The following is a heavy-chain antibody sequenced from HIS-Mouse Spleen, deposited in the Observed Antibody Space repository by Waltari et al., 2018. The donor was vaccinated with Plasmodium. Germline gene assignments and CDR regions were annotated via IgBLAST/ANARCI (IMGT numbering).Heavy chain of an antibody. CDR1: GGSFSGYY. J-gene: IGHJ4*02. CDR2: INNSGST. D-gene: IGHD4-17*01. V-gene: IGHV4-34*01. CDR3: ARNTVSYYFDY. Sequence: QVQLQQWGAGLLKPSETLSLTCAVYGGSFSGYYWSWIRQPPGEGLEWIGEINNSGSTNYNPSLKSRVTISVDTSKNQFSLKLSSVTAADTAVYYCARNTVSYYFDYWGQGTLVTVSS.